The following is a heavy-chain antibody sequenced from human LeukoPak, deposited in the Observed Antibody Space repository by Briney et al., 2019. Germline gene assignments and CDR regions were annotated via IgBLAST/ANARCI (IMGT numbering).Heavy chain of an antibody. V-gene: IGHV3-21*01. CDR3: AREHMNYYDILTGRYYFDY. CDR1: GFTFSSYS. D-gene: IGHD3-9*01. J-gene: IGHJ4*02. CDR2: ISSSSSYI. Sequence: PGGSLRLSCAASGFTFSSYSMNWVRQAPGKGLEWVSSISSSSSYIYYADSVKGRSTISRDNAKNSLYLQMNSLRAEDTAVYYCAREHMNYYDILTGRYYFDYWGQGTLVNVSS.